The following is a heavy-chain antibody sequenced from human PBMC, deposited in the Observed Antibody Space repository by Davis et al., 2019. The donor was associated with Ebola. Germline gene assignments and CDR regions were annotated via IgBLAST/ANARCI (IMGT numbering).Heavy chain of an antibody. V-gene: IGHV3-30*03. Sequence: GESLKISCAASGFTFSDYYMSWIRQAPGKGLEWLAMISYDGNNKFYADSVNGRFTISRDNSKNALYLQMNSLRPEDTAVYYCARQSPTSGFSYGYDGVFDYWGQGTLVTVSS. CDR2: ISYDGNNK. CDR1: GFTFSDYY. D-gene: IGHD5-18*01. CDR3: ARQSPTSGFSYGYDGVFDY. J-gene: IGHJ4*02.